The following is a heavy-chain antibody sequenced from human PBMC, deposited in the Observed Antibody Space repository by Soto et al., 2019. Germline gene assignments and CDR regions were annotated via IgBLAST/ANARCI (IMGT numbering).Heavy chain of an antibody. V-gene: IGHV6-1*01. CDR1: GDSVSSNSVS. CDR3: AITVARALDAFYI. J-gene: IGHJ3*02. Sequence: SQTLSLTCDISGDSVSSNSVSWNWIMQSPSRGLEWLGRTYYRSKWKNDFAISVRSRITINADTSKNQFSLQLSSVTPEDTAVYYCAITVARALDAFYIWGQGSMVNVSS. D-gene: IGHD6-19*01. CDR2: TYYRSKWKN.